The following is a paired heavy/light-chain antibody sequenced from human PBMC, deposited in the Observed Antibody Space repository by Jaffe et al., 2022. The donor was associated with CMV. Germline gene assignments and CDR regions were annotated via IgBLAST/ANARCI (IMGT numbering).Heavy chain of an antibody. CDR1: GFIFSSYE. Sequence: VQLVESGGGLVQPGGSLRLSCAASGFIFSSYEMNWVRQAPGKGLEWVSYISSGDNTIYYADSVKGRFTISRDNARNSLFLQMNSLGAGDTAVYYCARGPPPWCSGNCYGTFDYWGQGTLVTVSS. V-gene: IGHV3-48*03. D-gene: IGHD2-21*02. J-gene: IGHJ4*02. CDR2: ISSGDNTI. CDR3: ARGPPPWCSGNCYGTFDY.
Light chain of an antibody. CDR3: QHYSTYSPTWT. V-gene: IGKV1-5*03. CDR2: KAS. Sequence: DIQMTQSPSTLSASVGDRVTITCRASQSISDWVAWYQQKPGKAPNLLIFKASTLESGVPSRFSGSGSGTEFTLTITSLQPDDFATYFCQHYSTYSPTWTFGQGTKVDIK. CDR1: QSISDW. J-gene: IGKJ1*01.